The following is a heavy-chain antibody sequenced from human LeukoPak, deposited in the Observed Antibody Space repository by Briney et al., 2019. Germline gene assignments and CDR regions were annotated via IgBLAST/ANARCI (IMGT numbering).Heavy chain of an antibody. V-gene: IGHV3-23*01. CDR1: GCTFSSYA. D-gene: IGHD3-22*01. Sequence: GGSLRLSCAASGCTFSSYAMSWVRQAPGKGLEWVSGISGSGGSTYYADSVRGRFTISRDNFKNTLYLQMNSLRAEDTAVYYCAKTDSSGYYYGTFDYWGQGTLVTVSS. J-gene: IGHJ4*02. CDR2: ISGSGGST. CDR3: AKTDSSGYYYGTFDY.